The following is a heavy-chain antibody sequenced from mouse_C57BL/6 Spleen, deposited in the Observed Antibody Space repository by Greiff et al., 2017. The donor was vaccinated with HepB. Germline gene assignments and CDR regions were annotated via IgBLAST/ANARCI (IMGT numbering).Heavy chain of an antibody. CDR1: GYSITSGYY. Sequence: EVKVEESGPGLVKPSQSLSLTCSVTGYSITSGYYWNWIRQFPGNKLEWMGYISYDGSNNYNTSLKTRISITRDTSKNQFFLKLNSVTTEDTATYYCAREGDGYYEAMDYWGQGTSVTVSS. CDR3: AREGDGYYEAMDY. D-gene: IGHD2-3*01. V-gene: IGHV3-6*01. CDR2: ISYDGSN. J-gene: IGHJ4*01.